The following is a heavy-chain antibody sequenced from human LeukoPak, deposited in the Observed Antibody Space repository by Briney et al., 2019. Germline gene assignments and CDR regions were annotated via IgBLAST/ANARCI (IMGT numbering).Heavy chain of an antibody. Sequence: ASVKVSCKASGYTFTSYAISWVRQAPGQGLEWMGWISTYSGNTNYAQKLQGRITMTTETSTSTAYMELRSLRSDDTAVCYCARGGSRVVTYGNFDYWGQGTLVTVSS. CDR3: ARGGSRVVTYGNFDY. CDR1: GYTFTSYA. D-gene: IGHD2-21*02. J-gene: IGHJ4*02. CDR2: ISTYSGNT. V-gene: IGHV1-18*01.